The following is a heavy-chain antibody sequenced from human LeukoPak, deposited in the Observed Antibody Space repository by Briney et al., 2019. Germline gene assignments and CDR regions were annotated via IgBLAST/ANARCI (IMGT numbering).Heavy chain of an antibody. Sequence: GGSLRLSCAASGFTIDDYGMSWVRQAPGKGLEWVSGINWSGGRTGYADSVKGRLTISRDNAKNSLYLQMNSLRAEDTALYYCARDGGLYGMDVWGQGTTVTVSS. V-gene: IGHV3-20*04. CDR2: INWSGGRT. J-gene: IGHJ6*02. CDR1: GFTIDDYG. D-gene: IGHD3-16*01. CDR3: ARDGGLYGMDV.